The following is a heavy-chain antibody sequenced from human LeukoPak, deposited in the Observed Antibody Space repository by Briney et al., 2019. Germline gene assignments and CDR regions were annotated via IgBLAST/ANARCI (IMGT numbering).Heavy chain of an antibody. J-gene: IGHJ4*02. D-gene: IGHD1-26*01. Sequence: SETLSLTCAVYGGSFSGYYWSWIRQPPGKGLEWIGEVNHSGSTNYNPSLKSRVTISVDTSKNQFSLKLSSVTAADTAVYYCARGASTYYFDYWGQGTLVTVSS. V-gene: IGHV4-34*01. CDR2: VNHSGST. CDR1: GGSFSGYY. CDR3: ARGASTYYFDY.